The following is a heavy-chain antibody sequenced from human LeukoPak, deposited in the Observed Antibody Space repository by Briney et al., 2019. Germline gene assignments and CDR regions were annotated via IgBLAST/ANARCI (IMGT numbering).Heavy chain of an antibody. J-gene: IGHJ5*02. CDR2: INSNTGGT. D-gene: IGHD6-6*01. CDR3: ARGWQINSSGGFVDP. Sequence: VASVKVSCKASGYTFTDYYVHWIRQAPGQGLEWMGLINSNTGGTYVAQKFQGRVTMTRDTSIITAYMELSRLTSDDTTVYYCARGWQINSSGGFVDPWGQRTLVTASS. CDR1: GYTFTDYY. V-gene: IGHV1-2*02.